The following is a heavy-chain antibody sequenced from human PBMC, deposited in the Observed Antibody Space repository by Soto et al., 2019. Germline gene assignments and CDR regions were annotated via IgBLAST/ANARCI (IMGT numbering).Heavy chain of an antibody. CDR1: GFTFSSYA. V-gene: IGHV3-23*01. Sequence: EVPLLESGGGLVQPGGSLRLSCAASGFTFSSYAMNWVRQAPGKGLEWVSVISGSGGSTYYADSVKGRFTISRDNSKNPRYLQMNSLRGEDTAVYYCASRSSGWYLDSWGQGTLVTVSS. J-gene: IGHJ4*02. CDR3: ASRSSGWYLDS. D-gene: IGHD6-19*01. CDR2: ISGSGGST.